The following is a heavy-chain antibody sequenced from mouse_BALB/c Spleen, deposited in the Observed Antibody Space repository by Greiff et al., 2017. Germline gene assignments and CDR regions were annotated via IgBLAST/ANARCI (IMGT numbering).Heavy chain of an antibody. CDR3: ARVGETRYGNLYAMDY. CDR1: GFTFSSYA. D-gene: IGHD2-10*02. CDR2: ISSGGSYT. Sequence: EVKLMESGGGLVKPGGSLKLSCAASGFTFSSYAMSWVRQSPEKRLEWVAEISSGGSYTYYPDTVTGRFTISRDNAKNTLYLEMSSLRSEDTAMYYGARVGETRYGNLYAMDYWGQGTSVTVSS. V-gene: IGHV5-9-4*01. J-gene: IGHJ4*01.